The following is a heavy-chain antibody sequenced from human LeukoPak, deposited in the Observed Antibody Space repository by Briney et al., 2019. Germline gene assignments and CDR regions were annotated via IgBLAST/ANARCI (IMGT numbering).Heavy chain of an antibody. J-gene: IGHJ3*02. CDR3: ARVTGTTLAFDI. CDR2: ISTYNDNT. Sequence: ASVKVSCKAFGYTFTSYGISWVRQAPGQGLEWMGWISTYNDNTNYAQKLQNRVTMTTDTSTTTAYMELRSLRSDDTAVYYCARVTGTTLAFDIWGQGTMVTVSS. CDR1: GYTFTSYG. V-gene: IGHV1-18*01. D-gene: IGHD1-20*01.